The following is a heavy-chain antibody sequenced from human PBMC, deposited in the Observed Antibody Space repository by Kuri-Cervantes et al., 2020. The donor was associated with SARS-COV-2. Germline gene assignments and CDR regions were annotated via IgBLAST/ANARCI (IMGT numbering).Heavy chain of an antibody. CDR3: AGGSSGRDY. V-gene: IGHV6-1*01. CDR1: GDSVSSNSAA. D-gene: IGHD6-19*01. Sequence: QTLSLTCAISGDSVSSNSAAWSWIRQSPSKGLEWLGRTFYRSKWHNDYAVSVKGRITISPDTSKNQSSLRLNSVTPEDTAVYYCAGGSSGRDYWGQGTLVTVSS. J-gene: IGHJ4*02. CDR2: TFYRSKWHN.